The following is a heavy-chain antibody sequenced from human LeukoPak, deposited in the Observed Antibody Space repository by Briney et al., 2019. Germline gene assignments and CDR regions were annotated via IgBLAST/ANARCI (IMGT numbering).Heavy chain of an antibody. CDR2: FYYSGVT. CDR3: AREGRAAAGIDY. Sequence: SETLSLTCTISGDSINSYHWSWLRQPPRSKLEWIGYFYYSGVTNYNPSLKSRVTMSLDTSKKQFSLKLSSVTAADTAVYYCAREGRAAAGIDYWGQGTLVTVSS. J-gene: IGHJ4*02. CDR1: GDSINSYH. D-gene: IGHD6-13*01. V-gene: IGHV4-4*08.